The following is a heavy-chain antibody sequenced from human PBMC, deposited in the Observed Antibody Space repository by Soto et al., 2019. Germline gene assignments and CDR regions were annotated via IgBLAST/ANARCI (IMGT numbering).Heavy chain of an antibody. V-gene: IGHV5-10-1*01. CDR1: GYSFTSYW. Sequence: GESLKISCKGSGYSFTSYWISWVRQMPGKGLEWMGRIDPSDSYTNYSPSFQGQVTISADKSISTAYLQWSGLKASDTAMYYCARRGGHDYGMDVWGQGTTVTVSS. CDR3: ARRGGHDYGMDV. J-gene: IGHJ6*02. CDR2: IDPSDSYT. D-gene: IGHD3-10*01.